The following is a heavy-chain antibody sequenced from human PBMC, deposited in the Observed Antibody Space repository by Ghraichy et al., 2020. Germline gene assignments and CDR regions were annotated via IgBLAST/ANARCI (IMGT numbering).Heavy chain of an antibody. Sequence: SVKVSCKASGGTFSSYAISWVRQAPGQGLEWMGRIIPILGIANYAQKFQGRVTITADKSTSTANMELSSLSSEDTAVYYCARSKPHLVGATVDYWGQGTLVTVSS. D-gene: IGHD1-26*01. CDR3: ARSKPHLVGATVDY. V-gene: IGHV1-69*04. CDR2: IIPILGIA. CDR1: GGTFSSYA. J-gene: IGHJ4*02.